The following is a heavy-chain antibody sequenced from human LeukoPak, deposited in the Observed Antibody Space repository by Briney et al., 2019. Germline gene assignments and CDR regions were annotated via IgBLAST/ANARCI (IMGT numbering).Heavy chain of an antibody. Sequence: GESLKISCKGSGFTFTKYWIGWVRQLPGKGLEWMGIMYLGDSETRYSPSFQGQVTISADKSISTVFLQWSSLKASDTAMYYCVRHEGSISGWPFDYWGQGTLVTVSS. V-gene: IGHV5-51*01. D-gene: IGHD6-19*01. CDR1: GFTFTKYW. CDR3: VRHEGSISGWPFDY. J-gene: IGHJ4*02. CDR2: MYLGDSET.